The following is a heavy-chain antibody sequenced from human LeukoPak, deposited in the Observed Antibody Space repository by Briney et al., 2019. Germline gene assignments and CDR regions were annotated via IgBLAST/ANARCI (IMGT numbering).Heavy chain of an antibody. D-gene: IGHD3-22*01. CDR2: IYYSGST. J-gene: IGHJ5*02. CDR3: ARKDSSGYFDNWFDP. Sequence: PSETLSLTCTVSGGSISSYYWSWIRQPPGQGLEWIGYIYYSGSTNYNPSLKSRVTISVDTSKNQFSLKLSSVTGADTAVYYCARKDSSGYFDNWFDPWGQGTLVTVSS. CDR1: GGSISSYY. V-gene: IGHV4-59*12.